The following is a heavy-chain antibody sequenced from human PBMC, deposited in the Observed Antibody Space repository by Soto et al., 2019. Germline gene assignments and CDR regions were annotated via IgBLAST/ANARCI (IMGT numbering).Heavy chain of an antibody. CDR1: GGSVSSGSYY. CDR3: ARYIVGATWFDP. V-gene: IGHV4-61*01. Sequence: SETLSLTCTVSGGSVSSGSYYWSWIRQPPGKGLEWIGYIYYSGSTNYNPSLKSRVTISVDTSKNQFSLKLSSVTAADTAVYYCARYIVGATWFDPWGQGTLVTVSS. J-gene: IGHJ5*02. CDR2: IYYSGST. D-gene: IGHD1-26*01.